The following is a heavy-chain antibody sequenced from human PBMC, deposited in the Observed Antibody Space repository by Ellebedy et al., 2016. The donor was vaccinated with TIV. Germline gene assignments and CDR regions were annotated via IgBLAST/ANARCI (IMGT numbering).Heavy chain of an antibody. D-gene: IGHD2-8*01. CDR2: IWYDGSNK. J-gene: IGHJ4*02. Sequence: PGGSLRLSCAASGFTFSSYGMHWVRQAPGKGLEWVAVIWYDGSNKYYADSVKGRFTISRDNSKNTLYLQMNSLRAEDTAVYYCARDVPGLMAPDYWGQGTLVTVSS. CDR1: GFTFSSYG. CDR3: ARDVPGLMAPDY. V-gene: IGHV3-33*08.